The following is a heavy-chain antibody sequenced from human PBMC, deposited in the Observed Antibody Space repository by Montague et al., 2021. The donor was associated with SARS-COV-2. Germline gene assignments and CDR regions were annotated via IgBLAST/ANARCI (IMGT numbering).Heavy chain of an antibody. Sequence: SETLSLTCAVYGGSFSGYYWSWIRQPPGKGLEWIGEINPSGSTNYNPSLKSRVTISVDTSKNQFSLKLSSVTAADTAVYYCTREGYQVLWSDYYYYGMDVWGQGTTVTVSS. D-gene: IGHD2-2*01. J-gene: IGHJ6*02. CDR3: TREGYQVLWSDYYYYGMDV. CDR1: GGSFSGYY. V-gene: IGHV4-34*01. CDR2: INPSGST.